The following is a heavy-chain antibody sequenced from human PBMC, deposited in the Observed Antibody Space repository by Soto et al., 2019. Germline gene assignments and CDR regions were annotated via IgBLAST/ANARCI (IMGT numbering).Heavy chain of an antibody. Sequence: ASVKVSCKASGYTFTGYYMHWVRQAPGQGLEWMGWINPNSGGTNYAQKFQGWVTMTRDTSISTAYMELSRLRSDDTAVYYCARDPYPARYYDSSGYYPPTQFDYWGQGTLVTVSS. CDR2: INPNSGGT. V-gene: IGHV1-2*04. CDR3: ARDPYPARYYDSSGYYPPTQFDY. D-gene: IGHD3-22*01. CDR1: GYTFTGYY. J-gene: IGHJ4*02.